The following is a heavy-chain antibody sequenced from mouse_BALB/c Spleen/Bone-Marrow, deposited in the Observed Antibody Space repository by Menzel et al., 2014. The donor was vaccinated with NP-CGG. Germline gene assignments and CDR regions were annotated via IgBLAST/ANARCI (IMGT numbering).Heavy chain of an antibody. V-gene: IGHV1-9*01. CDR2: ILPGSGGT. CDR3: ARSMDY. Sequence: QVQLKESGAELMKPGASVKISCKATGYTFSSYWIEWVKQRPGHGLEWIGEILPGSGGTNYNEKFKGKATFTADTSSNTAHMQLNSLTSEDSAVYYCARSMDYWGQGTSVTVSS. CDR1: GYTFSSYW. J-gene: IGHJ4*01.